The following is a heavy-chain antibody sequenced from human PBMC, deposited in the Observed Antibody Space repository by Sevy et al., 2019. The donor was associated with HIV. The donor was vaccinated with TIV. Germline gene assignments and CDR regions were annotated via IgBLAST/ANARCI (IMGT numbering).Heavy chain of an antibody. D-gene: IGHD3-22*01. CDR1: GFTVSSTY. Sequence: GGSLRLSCTASGFTVSSTYMSWLRQAPGKGLEWVSIIYSGDSTFYTDSVKGRFTISRDTSKNTMYLQMNTLRAEDTAVYYCARLSVYYYDSSGYYTTGTASDIWGQGTMVTVSS. CDR3: ARLSVYYYDSSGYYTTGTASDI. CDR2: IYSGDST. V-gene: IGHV3-53*01. J-gene: IGHJ3*02.